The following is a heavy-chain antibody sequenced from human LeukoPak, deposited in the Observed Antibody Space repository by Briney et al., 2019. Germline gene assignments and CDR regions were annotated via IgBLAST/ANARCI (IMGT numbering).Heavy chain of an antibody. V-gene: IGHV3-53*01. D-gene: IGHD3-3*01. CDR3: AKDPLRFLEWLPGWFDP. CDR2: IYSGGST. J-gene: IGHJ5*02. CDR1: GFTVSSNY. Sequence: PGGSLRLSCAASGFTVSSNYMSWVRQAPGKGLEWVSVIYSGGSTYYADSVKGRFTISRDNSKNTLYLQMNSLRAEDTAVYYCAKDPLRFLEWLPGWFDPWGQGTLVTVSS.